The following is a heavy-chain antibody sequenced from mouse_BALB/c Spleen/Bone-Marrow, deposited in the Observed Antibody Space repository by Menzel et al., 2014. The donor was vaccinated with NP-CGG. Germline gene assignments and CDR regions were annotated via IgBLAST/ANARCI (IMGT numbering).Heavy chain of an antibody. CDR1: GYTFTNYY. V-gene: IGHV1S81*02. CDR3: TRARPGGFAY. Sequence: QVQLQQSGAELVKPGASVKLSCKASGYTFTNYYMHWVKQRPGQGLEWIGEINPSNGGPNFNEKFKSKATLTVDKSSSTAYMQLSSLTSEDSAVYYCTRARPGGFAYWGQGTLVTVSA. D-gene: IGHD4-1*01. J-gene: IGHJ3*01. CDR2: INPSNGGP.